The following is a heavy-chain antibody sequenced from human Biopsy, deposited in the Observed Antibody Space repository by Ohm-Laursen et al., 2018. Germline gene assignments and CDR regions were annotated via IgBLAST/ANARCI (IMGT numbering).Heavy chain of an antibody. J-gene: IGHJ6*02. Sequence: GASASVSCKASGYTFTRYGISWVRQAPGQGLEWMGWINTYNANTDYAQKVQGRVTMTTDTSTSTAYMELRSLRSDDTAVYYCARDYQPKIMTKHYYYYGMDVWGLGTTVTVSS. D-gene: IGHD2-2*01. V-gene: IGHV1-18*01. CDR2: INTYNANT. CDR1: GYTFTRYG. CDR3: ARDYQPKIMTKHYYYYGMDV.